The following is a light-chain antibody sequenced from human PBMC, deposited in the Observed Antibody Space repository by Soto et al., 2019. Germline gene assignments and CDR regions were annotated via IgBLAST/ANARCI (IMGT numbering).Light chain of an antibody. V-gene: IGKV1-27*01. J-gene: IGKJ3*01. CDR2: AAS. CDR1: QGISNY. Sequence: DIQMTQSPSSLSASVGDRVTITCRTSQGISNYLAWYQQKPGKVPELLIYAASTLESGVSSRFSGSGSGTEFTLTISSLQAEDVATYFCQKYNSSPFTFGPGTKVNIK. CDR3: QKYNSSPFT.